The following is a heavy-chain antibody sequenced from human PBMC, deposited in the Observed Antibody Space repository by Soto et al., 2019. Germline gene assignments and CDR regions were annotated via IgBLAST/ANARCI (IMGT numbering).Heavy chain of an antibody. V-gene: IGHV4-4*02. CDR3: VKRSNVPLNWFDP. CDR2: IYHTGTT. D-gene: IGHD2-2*01. J-gene: IGHJ5*02. CDR1: GASISSRNW. Sequence: QVHLQESGPGLVKPSGTLSLTCGVSGASISSRNWWSWVRQSPAKGLEWIGEIYHTGTTNYNPSLKSRVTLSVDKSKNQFSLTLTSVTAADTAVYYCVKRSNVPLNWFDPWGQGTLVTVSS.